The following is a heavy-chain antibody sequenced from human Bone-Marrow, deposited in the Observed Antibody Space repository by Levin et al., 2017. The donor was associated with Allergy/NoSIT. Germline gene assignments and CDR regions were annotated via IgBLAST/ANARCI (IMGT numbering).Heavy chain of an antibody. CDR1: GFLLSSIGVG. J-gene: IGHJ4*02. CDR2: IYCDDDK. CDR3: ANQKFRFGELPVDY. D-gene: IGHD3-10*01. Sequence: SGPTLVKPTQTLTLSCSFSGFLLSSIGVGVGWIRQAPGKALECLALIYCDDDKRYSPSLKSRLNIPKDTSKNQVVLTMTNMAPVDTGTYYCANQKFRFGELPVDYWGRGSLVTVST. V-gene: IGHV2-5*02.